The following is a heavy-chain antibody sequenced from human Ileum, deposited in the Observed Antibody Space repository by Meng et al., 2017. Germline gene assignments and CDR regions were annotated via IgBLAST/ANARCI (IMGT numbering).Heavy chain of an antibody. Sequence: QVQLAQSGAEVKKPWALVKVSCKASGSTFTGYYMHWVRQAPGQGLEWMGRINPHSGGTNYAQKFQGRVTLTRDTSISTAYMELSRLRSDDTALYYCARDEGSTDSFDIWGQGTLVTVSS. CDR2: INPHSGGT. J-gene: IGHJ3*02. CDR3: ARDEGSTDSFDI. D-gene: IGHD2-2*01. V-gene: IGHV1-2*06. CDR1: GSTFTGYY.